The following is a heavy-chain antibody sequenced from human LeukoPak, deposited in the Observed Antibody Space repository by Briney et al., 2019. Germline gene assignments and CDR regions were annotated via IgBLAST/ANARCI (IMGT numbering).Heavy chain of an antibody. V-gene: IGHV1-2*02. D-gene: IGHD2-8*01. J-gene: IGHJ3*02. Sequence: ASVKVSCKASGGTFSSYAISWVRQAPGQGLEWMGWINPNSGGTNYAQKFQGRVTMTRDTSISTAYMELSRLSSDDTAVYYCARRRSAVVLNDAFDIWGQGTMVTVSS. CDR2: INPNSGGT. CDR3: ARRRSAVVLNDAFDI. CDR1: GGTFSSYA.